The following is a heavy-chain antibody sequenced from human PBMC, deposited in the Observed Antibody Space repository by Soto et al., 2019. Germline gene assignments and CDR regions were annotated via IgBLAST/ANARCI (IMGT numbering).Heavy chain of an antibody. J-gene: IGHJ5*02. V-gene: IGHV1-18*01. CDR3: ARTYYIAARLGYVNNWLDP. CDR2: ISAYNGNT. CDR1: GYTFTSYG. D-gene: IGHD6-6*01. Sequence: GASVKVSCKASGYTFTSYGISWVRQAPGQGLEWMGWISAYNGNTNYAQKLQGRVTMTTDTSTSTAYMELRSLRSDDTAVYYCARTYYIAARLGYVNNWLDPWGQGTLVTVSS.